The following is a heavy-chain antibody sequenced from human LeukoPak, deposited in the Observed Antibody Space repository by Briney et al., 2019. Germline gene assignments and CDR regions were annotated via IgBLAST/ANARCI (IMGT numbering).Heavy chain of an antibody. CDR2: IRQSGDIT. D-gene: IGHD6-6*01. CDR1: EFTFSNYV. J-gene: IGHJ4*02. CDR3: AKGKLLVSWVDY. Sequence: PGGSLRLSCAASEFTFSNYVMNWVRQAPGKGLEWVSSIRQSGDITYYADSVKGRFTISRDNSKNTLYLQMNSLRAEDTAVYYCAKGKLLVSWVDYWGQGTLVTVSS. V-gene: IGHV3-23*01.